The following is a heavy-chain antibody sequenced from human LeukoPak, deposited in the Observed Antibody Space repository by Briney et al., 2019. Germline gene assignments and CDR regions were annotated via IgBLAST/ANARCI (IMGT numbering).Heavy chain of an antibody. J-gene: IGHJ4*02. CDR2: INHSGST. Sequence: SETLSLTCAVYGGSFSGYYWSWIRQPPGKGLEWIGEINHSGSTNYNPSLKSRVTISVDTSKNQFSLKLSSVTAADTAVYYCARVTGVRLYYFDYWGQGVLVTVSS. CDR1: GGSFSGYY. CDR3: ARVTGVRLYYFDY. V-gene: IGHV4-34*01. D-gene: IGHD7-27*01.